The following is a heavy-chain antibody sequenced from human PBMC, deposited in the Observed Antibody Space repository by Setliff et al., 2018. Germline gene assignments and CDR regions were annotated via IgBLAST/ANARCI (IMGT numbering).Heavy chain of an antibody. V-gene: IGHV3-30*03. J-gene: IGHJ1*01. CDR2: ISYDGFKI. CDR1: GFTLRNSG. Sequence: SLKISCAASGFTLRNSGMHWVRQAPGRGLEWVTFISYDGFKIYYAESVKGRFTISRDISTNTLFLEIDSLRSEDTGLYYCAREGSIGWSQYFRHWGQGTPVTVSS. D-gene: IGHD6-19*01. CDR3: AREGSIGWSQYFRH.